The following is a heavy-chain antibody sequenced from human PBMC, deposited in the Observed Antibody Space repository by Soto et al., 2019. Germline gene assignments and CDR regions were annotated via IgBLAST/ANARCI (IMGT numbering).Heavy chain of an antibody. D-gene: IGHD3-9*01. V-gene: IGHV3-21*01. CDR1: GFTFSSYS. J-gene: IGHJ4*02. Sequence: GGSLRLSCAASGFTFSSYSMNWVRQAPGKGLEWVSSISSSSSYIYYADSVKGRFTISRDNAKNSLYLQMNSLRAGDTAVYYCATLTPYYDILTGSGYFDYWGQGTLVTVSS. CDR3: ATLTPYYDILTGSGYFDY. CDR2: ISSSSSYI.